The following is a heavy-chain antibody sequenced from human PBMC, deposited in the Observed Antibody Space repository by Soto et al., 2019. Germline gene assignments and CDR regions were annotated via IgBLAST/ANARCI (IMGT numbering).Heavy chain of an antibody. CDR2: ISAYNGNT. CDR3: ARGGTPIDY. CDR1: GYTFTNFG. J-gene: IGHJ4*02. D-gene: IGHD3-16*01. Sequence: QVQLVQSGAEVKKPGASVKVSCKTSGYTFTNFGISWVRQAPGQGLEWMGWISAYNGNTNYAQKFQGSVTMTTDTASSTAYMELRRLRSDDTAVYYWARGGTPIDYWGQGTLVTVSS. V-gene: IGHV1-18*01.